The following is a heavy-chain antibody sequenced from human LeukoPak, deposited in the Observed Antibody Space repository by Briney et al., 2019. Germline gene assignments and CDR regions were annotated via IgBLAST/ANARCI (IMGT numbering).Heavy chain of an antibody. CDR2: IYYSGST. V-gene: IGHV4-39*01. J-gene: IGHJ4*02. CDR1: GGSISSSSYY. Sequence: SETLSLTCTVSGGSISSSSYYWGWIRQPPGKGLEWIGSIYYSGSTYYNPSLKSRVTISVDTSKNQFSLKLSSVTAADTAVYYCARQGPRGATTFFNYWGQGTLVTVSS. CDR3: ARQGPRGATTFFNY. D-gene: IGHD1-26*01.